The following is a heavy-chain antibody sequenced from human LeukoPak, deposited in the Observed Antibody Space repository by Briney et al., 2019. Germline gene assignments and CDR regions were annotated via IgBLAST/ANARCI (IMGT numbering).Heavy chain of an antibody. J-gene: IGHJ2*01. V-gene: IGHV3-23*01. CDR2: ISXXXGRT. CDR1: GXXFSXYX. Sequence: PGGSLRLSCAASGXXFSXYXXXXXRXXPGXXXXXVXGISXXXGRTYYADSVXGRFTISRDNSKNTLYLQMNSLRAEETAVYYCAKXQWNDDYGDYWYFGLWGRGTLVTVSS. D-gene: IGHD4-17*01. CDR3: AKXQWNDDYGDYWYFGL.